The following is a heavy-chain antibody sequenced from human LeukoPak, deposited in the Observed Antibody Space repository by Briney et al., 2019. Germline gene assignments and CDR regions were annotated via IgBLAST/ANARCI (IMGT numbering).Heavy chain of an antibody. J-gene: IGHJ4*02. Sequence: SETLSLTCAVYGGSFSGYYWSWIRQPPGMGLEWIGTIYYSGSTYYNPSLKSRVTISVDTSKNQFSLKLSSVTAADTAVYYCARHSGSIGEFDYWGQGTLVTVSA. CDR1: GGSFSGYY. V-gene: IGHV4-34*01. CDR2: IYYSGST. CDR3: ARHSGSIGEFDY. D-gene: IGHD3-10*01.